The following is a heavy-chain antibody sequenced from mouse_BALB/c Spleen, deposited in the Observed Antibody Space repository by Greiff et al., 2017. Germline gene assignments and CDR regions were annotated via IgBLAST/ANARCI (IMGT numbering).Heavy chain of an antibody. CDR3: ARSGDYYGGYYAMDY. D-gene: IGHD1-1*01. CDR1: GDSITSGY. CDR2: ISYSGST. Sequence: EVKLQESGPSLVKPSQTLSLTCSVTGDSITSGYWNWIRKFPGNKLEYMGYISYSGSTYYNPSLKSRISITRDTSKNQYYLQLNSVTTEDTATYYCARSGDYYGGYYAMDYWGQGTSVTVSS. V-gene: IGHV3-8*02. J-gene: IGHJ4*01.